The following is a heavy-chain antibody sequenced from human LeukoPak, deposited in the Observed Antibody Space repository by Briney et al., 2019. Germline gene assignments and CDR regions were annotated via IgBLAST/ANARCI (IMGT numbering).Heavy chain of an antibody. V-gene: IGHV1-24*01. J-gene: IGHJ4*02. D-gene: IGHD1-14*01. CDR3: ATGLLITEVYYLVY. CDR2: YDTADGEP. Sequence: ASVKVSCKVSGYSLTDLSMHWVRQAPGKGLEWVGGYDTADGEPMYGQNFQGRVTLTDDRSTDTAYMELSSLRFEDTAVYYCATGLLITEVYYLVYWGQGTLVTVSS. CDR1: GYSLTDLS.